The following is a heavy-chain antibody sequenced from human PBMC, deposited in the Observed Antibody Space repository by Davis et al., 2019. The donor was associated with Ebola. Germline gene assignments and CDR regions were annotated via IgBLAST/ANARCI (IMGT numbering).Heavy chain of an antibody. J-gene: IGHJ6*02. Sequence: GESLKISCAASGFTFSSYAMHWVRQAPGKGLEWVAVISYDGSNKYYADSVKGRFTISRDNSKNTLYLQMNSLGAEDTAVYYCAKEGSSSIFYYYGMDVWGQGTTVTVSS. D-gene: IGHD6-13*01. V-gene: IGHV3-30-3*01. CDR3: AKEGSSSIFYYYGMDV. CDR2: ISYDGSNK. CDR1: GFTFSSYA.